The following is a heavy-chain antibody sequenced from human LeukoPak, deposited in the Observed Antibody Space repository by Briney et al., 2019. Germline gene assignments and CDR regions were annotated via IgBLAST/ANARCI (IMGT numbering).Heavy chain of an antibody. Sequence: PSETLSLTCTVSGGSISSGSYYWSWIRQPAGKGLEWIGSIYYSGSTYYNPSLKSRVTISVDTSKNQFSLKLSSVTAADTAVYYCARLEGSSGYFDYWGQGTLVTVSS. D-gene: IGHD3-22*01. CDR1: GGSISSGSYY. CDR3: ARLEGSSGYFDY. CDR2: IYYSGST. V-gene: IGHV4-39*01. J-gene: IGHJ4*02.